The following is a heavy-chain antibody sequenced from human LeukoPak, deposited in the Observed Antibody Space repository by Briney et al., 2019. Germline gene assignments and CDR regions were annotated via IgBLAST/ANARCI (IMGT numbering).Heavy chain of an antibody. D-gene: IGHD1-14*01. V-gene: IGHV3-33*01. J-gene: IGHJ6*02. CDR2: IWYDGSNK. CDR3: ARDFNPGRDYYYYGMDV. Sequence: PGRSLRLSCAASGFTFSSYGMHWVRQAPGKGLEWVAVIWYDGSNKYYADSVKGRFTISRDNSKNTLYLQMNSLRAEDTAVYYCARDFNPGRDYYYYGMDVWGQGTTVTVSS. CDR1: GFTFSSYG.